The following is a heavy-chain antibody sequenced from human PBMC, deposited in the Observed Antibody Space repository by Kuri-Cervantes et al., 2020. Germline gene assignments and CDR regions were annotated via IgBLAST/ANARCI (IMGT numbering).Heavy chain of an antibody. D-gene: IGHD6-19*01. CDR3: ATGTGPGIAVAGIVGRSGIVRGNWFDP. J-gene: IGHJ5*02. V-gene: IGHV1-69*06. Sequence: SVKVSCKASGGTFSSYAISWVRQAPGQGLEWMGGIIPIFGTAIYAQKFQGRVTMTEDTSTDTAYMELSSLRSEDTAVYYCATGTGPGIAVAGIVGRSGIVRGNWFDPWGQGTLVTVSS. CDR2: IIPIFGTA. CDR1: GGTFSSYA.